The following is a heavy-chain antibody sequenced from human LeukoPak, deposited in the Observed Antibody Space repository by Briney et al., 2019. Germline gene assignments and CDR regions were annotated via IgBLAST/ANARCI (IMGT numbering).Heavy chain of an antibody. J-gene: IGHJ5*02. V-gene: IGHV4-61*01. CDR3: ARSRAFNSGAFDP. Sequence: SETLSLTCTVSGASVSNASYWTWIRQPPGKGVEWIAHIYNGVNTNYNPSLKSRVTISVDTSKNQFSLRLNSVTAADTAVYYCARSRAFNSGAFDPWGQGSLVTVSS. D-gene: IGHD1-26*01. CDR1: GASVSNASY. CDR2: IYNGVNT.